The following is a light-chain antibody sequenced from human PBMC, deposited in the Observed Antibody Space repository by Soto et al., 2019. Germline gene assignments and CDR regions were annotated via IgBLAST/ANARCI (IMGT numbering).Light chain of an antibody. CDR2: AAS. Sequence: DIPMTQSPSSLSASVGDRVTITCRASQSISSYLNWYQQKPGKAPTLLIYAASSLQSGVPSRFRGGRSGTDFALTISSLQPEDFATYYCQQSYSTPLTFGGGTKVESK. CDR3: QQSYSTPLT. J-gene: IGKJ4*01. CDR1: QSISSY. V-gene: IGKV1-39*01.